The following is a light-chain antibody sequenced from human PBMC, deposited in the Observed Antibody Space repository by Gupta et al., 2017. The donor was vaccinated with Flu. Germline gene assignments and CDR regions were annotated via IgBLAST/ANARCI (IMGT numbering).Light chain of an antibody. CDR3: QQSYSNLTWT. CDR1: QSISRY. CDR2: AAS. J-gene: IGKJ1*01. Sequence: DIQMTQSPSSLSASVGDRVTITCRASQSISRYLNWYQQKPGKAPKLLIYAASNWQSGVPSRFSGSGSGKDFTLSISSRQPEDFATYYCQQSYSNLTWTFGQGTRVDIK. V-gene: IGKV1-39*01.